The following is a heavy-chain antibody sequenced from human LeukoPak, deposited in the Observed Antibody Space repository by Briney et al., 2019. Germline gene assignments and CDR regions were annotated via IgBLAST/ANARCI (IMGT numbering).Heavy chain of an antibody. CDR1: GFTFSSYS. D-gene: IGHD4-17*01. J-gene: IGHJ4*02. V-gene: IGHV3-21*01. CDR3: ARVLRHATTVTTSYYFDY. CDR2: ISSSSSYI. Sequence: GGSLRLSCAASGFTFSSYSMNWVRQAPGKGLEWVSSISSSSSYIYYADSVKGRFTISRDNAKNSLYLQMNSLRAEDTAVYYCARVLRHATTVTTSYYFDYWGQGTLVTVSS.